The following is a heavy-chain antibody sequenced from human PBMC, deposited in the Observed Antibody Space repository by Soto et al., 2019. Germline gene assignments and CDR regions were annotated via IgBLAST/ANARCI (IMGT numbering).Heavy chain of an antibody. V-gene: IGHV4-30-4*01. D-gene: IGHD1-7*01. CDR1: GGSITSGDYY. Sequence: SETLSLTCTVSGGSITSGDYYWSWIRQTPGKGLEWIGYIYYSGSTYYNPSLKSPITISLDTSKNQFSLKLRSVAAADTAVYYCARQTGTTTTPFDYWGQGSLVTVSS. CDR3: ARQTGTTTTPFDY. CDR2: IYYSGST. J-gene: IGHJ4*02.